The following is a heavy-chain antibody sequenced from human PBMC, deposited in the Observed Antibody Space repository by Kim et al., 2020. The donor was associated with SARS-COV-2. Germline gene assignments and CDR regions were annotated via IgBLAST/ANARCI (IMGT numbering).Heavy chain of an antibody. CDR2: INHSGST. CDR3: ARLGTYRVVVTATWDY. Sequence: SETLSLTCAVYGGSFSGYYWSWIRQPPGKGLEWIGEINHSGSTNYNPSLKSRVTLSVDTSKNQFSLKLSSVTAADTAVYYCARLGTYRVVVTATWDYWGQGTLVTVSS. J-gene: IGHJ4*02. V-gene: IGHV4-34*01. D-gene: IGHD2-21*02. CDR1: GGSFSGYY.